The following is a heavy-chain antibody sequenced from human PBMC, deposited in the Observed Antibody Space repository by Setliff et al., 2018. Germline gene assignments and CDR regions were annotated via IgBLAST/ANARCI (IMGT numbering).Heavy chain of an antibody. CDR2: IWYDGSNK. CDR1: GFTFSSYG. V-gene: IGHV3-33*06. D-gene: IGHD3-3*01. J-gene: IGHJ3*02. CDR3: AKGGGYYDFWSGYHDAFDI. Sequence: LRLSCAASGFTFSSYGMHWVRQAPGKGLEWVAVIWYDGSNKYYADSVKGRFTISRDNSKNTLYLQMNSLRAEDTAVYYCAKGGGYYDFWSGYHDAFDIWGQGTMVTVSS.